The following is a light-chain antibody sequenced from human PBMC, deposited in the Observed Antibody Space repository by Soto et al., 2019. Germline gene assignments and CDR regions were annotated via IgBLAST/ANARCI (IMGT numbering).Light chain of an antibody. Sequence: EIVLTQSPGTLSLYPGERATLSCSASQRVSSSYLAWDQQKPGQAPRLLIYGTSSRATAIPDRFSGSGSGTDFTLTISRLEPEDCAVYYCQQYGISACTFGQGTKV. V-gene: IGKV3-20*01. CDR1: QRVSSSY. CDR3: QQYGISACT. J-gene: IGKJ1*01. CDR2: GTS.